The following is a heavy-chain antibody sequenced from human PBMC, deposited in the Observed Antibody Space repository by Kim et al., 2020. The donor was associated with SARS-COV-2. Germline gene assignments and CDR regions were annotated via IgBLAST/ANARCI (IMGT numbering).Heavy chain of an antibody. CDR3: ARERDYGSGPSTPDAFDI. V-gene: IGHV1-2*02. D-gene: IGHD3-10*01. CDR2: INPNSGGT. CDR1: GYTFTGYY. J-gene: IGHJ3*02. Sequence: ASVKVSCKASGYTFTGYYMHWVRQAPGQGLEWMGWINPNSGGTNYAQKFQGRVTMTRDTSISTAYMELSRLRSDDTAVYYCARERDYGSGPSTPDAFDIWGQGTMVTVSS.